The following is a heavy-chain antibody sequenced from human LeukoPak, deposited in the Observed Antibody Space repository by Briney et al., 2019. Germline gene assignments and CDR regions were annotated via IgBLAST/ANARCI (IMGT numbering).Heavy chain of an antibody. V-gene: IGHV3-53*01. Sequence: GGSLRLSCAASGFSVSSNDMSWVRQAPGKGLEWVSVIYSGGSTYYADSVKGRFTISRDNSKNTLYLQMNSLRAEDTAVYYCANQREWLPSFDYWGQGTLVTVSS. CDR2: IYSGGST. D-gene: IGHD3-3*01. CDR1: GFSVSSND. J-gene: IGHJ4*02. CDR3: ANQREWLPSFDY.